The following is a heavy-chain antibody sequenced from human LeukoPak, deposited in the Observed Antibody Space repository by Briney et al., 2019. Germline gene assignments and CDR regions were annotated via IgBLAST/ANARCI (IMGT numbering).Heavy chain of an antibody. V-gene: IGHV3-30-3*01. D-gene: IGHD2-2*01. CDR3: ARDRLRKAASCYDY. J-gene: IGHJ4*02. Sequence: PGGSLRLSCAASGFTFSSYAMHWVRQAPGKGLEWVAVISYDGSNKYYADSVKGRFTISRDNSKNTLYLQMNSLRAEDTAVYYCARDRLRKAASCYDYWGQGTLVTVSS. CDR1: GFTFSSYA. CDR2: ISYDGSNK.